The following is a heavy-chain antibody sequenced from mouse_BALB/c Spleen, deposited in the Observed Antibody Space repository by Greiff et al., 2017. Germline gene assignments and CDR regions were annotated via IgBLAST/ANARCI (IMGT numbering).Heavy chain of an antibody. CDR3: AISTMITDWYFDV. CDR1: GFSLTSYG. J-gene: IGHJ1*01. V-gene: IGHV2-9*02. CDR2: IWAGGST. D-gene: IGHD2-4*01. Sequence: VQLQQSGPGLVAPSQSLSITCTVSGFSLTSYGVHWVRQPPGKGLEWLGVIWAGGSTNYNSALMSRLSISKDNSKSQVFLKMNSLQTDDTAMYYCAISTMITDWYFDVWGAGTTVTVSS.